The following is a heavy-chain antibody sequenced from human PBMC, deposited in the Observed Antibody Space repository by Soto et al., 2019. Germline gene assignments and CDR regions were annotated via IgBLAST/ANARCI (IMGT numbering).Heavy chain of an antibody. Sequence: SLRLSCAASGFTFSDYYMSWIRQAPGKGLEWVSYISTSSSYTNYADSVKGRFTISRDNAKNSLYLQMNSLRAEDTAVYYCAKRGWTYAFDIWGQGTMVTVSS. CDR1: GFTFSDYY. J-gene: IGHJ3*02. V-gene: IGHV3-11*06. CDR3: AKRGWTYAFDI. CDR2: ISTSSSYT. D-gene: IGHD3-22*01.